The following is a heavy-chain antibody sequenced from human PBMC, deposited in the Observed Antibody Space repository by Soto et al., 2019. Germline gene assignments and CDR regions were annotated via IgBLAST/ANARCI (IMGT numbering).Heavy chain of an antibody. CDR3: AKSPHGYAMDV. D-gene: IGHD2-8*01. V-gene: IGHV5-51*01. Sequence: GESLKISCKGPGYSFTNYWIGWVRQMPGKGLEWVEIFYFGHSYTRYSPSFQGQVTISADKSINTAYLQWSSLKASDTAIYFCAKSPHGYAMDVWGQGTTVTVSS. CDR1: GYSFTNYW. J-gene: IGHJ6*02. CDR2: FYFGHSYT.